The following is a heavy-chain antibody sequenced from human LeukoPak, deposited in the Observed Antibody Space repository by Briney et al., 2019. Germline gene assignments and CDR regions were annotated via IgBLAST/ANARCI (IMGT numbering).Heavy chain of an antibody. CDR1: GFTFRNDG. Sequence: GGSLRLSCAASGFTFRNDGMHWVRQAPGKGLEWVALIWKDGSQTFYGDSVKGRFIISRDNSRNTLDLQMNSLSAEDTAVYYCVREGIGGTSYRGNFDYWGQGTLVTVSS. CDR3: VREGIGGTSYRGNFDY. D-gene: IGHD2-15*01. J-gene: IGHJ4*02. V-gene: IGHV3-33*01. CDR2: IWKDGSQT.